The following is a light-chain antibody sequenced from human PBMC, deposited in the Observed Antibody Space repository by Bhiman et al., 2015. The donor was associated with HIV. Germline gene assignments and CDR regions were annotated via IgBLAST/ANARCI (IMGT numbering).Light chain of an antibody. CDR2: RNN. Sequence: QSVLTQPPSVSAAPGQGVTISCSGSSSNFGNSYVYWYQQLPGTTPKLLIYRNNQRPSGVPDRFSGSKSGTSASLAISGLRSEDEADYYCAAWDDSLSGHVVFGGGTKLTVL. CDR1: SSNFGNSY. J-gene: IGLJ2*01. V-gene: IGLV1-47*01. CDR3: AAWDDSLSGHVV.